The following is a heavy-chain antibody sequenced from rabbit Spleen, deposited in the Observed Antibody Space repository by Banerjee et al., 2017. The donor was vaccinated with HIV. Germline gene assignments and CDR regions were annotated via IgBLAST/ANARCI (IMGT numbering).Heavy chain of an antibody. Sequence: QEQLVESGGGLVQPEGSLTLTCTASGFSFSSDYYMCWVRQAPGKGLEWIGCIYAGSSTTWYATWATGRFTISKTSSTTVTLQMTSLTAADTATYFCARDRSVGSGTYPLYLWGPGTLVTVS. CDR1: GFSFSSDYY. J-gene: IGHJ6*01. CDR2: IYAGSSTT. CDR3: ARDRSVGSGTYPLYL. D-gene: IGHD1-1*01. V-gene: IGHV1S45*01.